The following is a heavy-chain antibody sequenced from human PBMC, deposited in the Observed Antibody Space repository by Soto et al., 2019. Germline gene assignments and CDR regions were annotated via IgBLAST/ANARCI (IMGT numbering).Heavy chain of an antibody. D-gene: IGHD3-22*01. V-gene: IGHV4-34*01. CDR2: INHSGST. J-gene: IGHJ4*02. Sequence: PSETLSLTCAVYGGSFSGYYWSWIRQPPGKGLEWIGEINHSGSTNYNPSLKSRVTISVDTSKNQFSLKLSSVTAADTAVYYCARGRRYYDSSGYYGPFWYWGQGTLVTVSS. CDR3: ARGRRYYDSSGYYGPFWY. CDR1: GGSFSGYY.